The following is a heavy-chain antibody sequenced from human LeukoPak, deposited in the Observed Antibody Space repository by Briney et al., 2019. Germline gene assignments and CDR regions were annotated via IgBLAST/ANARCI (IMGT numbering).Heavy chain of an antibody. D-gene: IGHD6-13*01. Sequence: GGSLRLSCAASGFTFSNYAMSWVRQAPGKGLEWVSATSSSGGSTYSADSVKGRFTVSRDNSKNTLYLQMNSLRADDTAVYYCAREKSSSWYYLDYWGQGALVTVSP. V-gene: IGHV3-23*01. CDR1: GFTFSNYA. CDR2: TSSSGGST. J-gene: IGHJ4*02. CDR3: AREKSSSWYYLDY.